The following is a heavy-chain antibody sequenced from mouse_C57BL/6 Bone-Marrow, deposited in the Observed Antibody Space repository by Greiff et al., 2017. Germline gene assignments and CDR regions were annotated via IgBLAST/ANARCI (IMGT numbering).Heavy chain of an antibody. D-gene: IGHD4-1*01. J-gene: IGHJ4*01. V-gene: IGHV8-8*01. CDR1: GFSLSTFGMG. CDR3: ARIALTGYARDY. Sequence: QVTLKESGPGILQPSQTLSLTCSFSGFSLSTFGMGVGWIRQPSGKGLEWLAHIWWDDDKYYNPALKRRLTISQDTSKTQVFLKSANVDSAETATYYCARIALTGYARDYWGQGTAGTGSS. CDR2: IWWDDDK.